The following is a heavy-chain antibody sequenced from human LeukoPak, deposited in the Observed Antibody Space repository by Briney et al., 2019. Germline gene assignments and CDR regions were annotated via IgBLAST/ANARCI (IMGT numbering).Heavy chain of an antibody. D-gene: IGHD6-13*01. J-gene: IGHJ5*02. CDR3: AKDLIIAAAGDP. CDR1: GFTFSSYE. V-gene: IGHV3-48*03. CDR2: ISSSGSTI. Sequence: GGSLRLSCAASGFTFSSYEMNWVRQAPGKGLEWVSYISSSGSTIYYADSVKGRFTISRDNSKNTLYLQMNSLRAEDTAVYYCAKDLIIAAAGDPWGQGTLVTVSS.